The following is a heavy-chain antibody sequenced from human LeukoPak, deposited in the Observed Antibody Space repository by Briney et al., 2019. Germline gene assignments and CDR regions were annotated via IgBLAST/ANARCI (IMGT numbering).Heavy chain of an antibody. J-gene: IGHJ4*02. V-gene: IGHV4-4*07. D-gene: IGHD6-13*01. Sequence: SETLSLTCTVSGGSISSYYWSWIRQPAGKGLEWIGRVYPSGSTNYNPSLKSRVAMSVDTSKSQFSLNLSSVTAADTAVYYCAREEGITAARSFDYWGQGTLVTVS. CDR3: AREEGITAARSFDY. CDR2: VYPSGST. CDR1: GGSISSYY.